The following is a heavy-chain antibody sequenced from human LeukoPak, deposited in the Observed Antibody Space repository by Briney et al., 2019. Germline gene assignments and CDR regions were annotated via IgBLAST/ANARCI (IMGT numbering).Heavy chain of an antibody. J-gene: IGHJ4*02. CDR1: GFTFGKYW. D-gene: IGHD1-1*01. CDR3: SKGQFDYWKSRGNFCF. Sequence: PGGSLRLSCVASGFTFGKYWMSWVRQAPGKGLEWVANIKLDGSEKNYVDSVKGRFTISRDNTKNSLYLQMNSLRVEDTAVFYWSKGQFDYWKSRGNFCFWGQGTPVIVSS. V-gene: IGHV3-7*03. CDR2: IKLDGSEK.